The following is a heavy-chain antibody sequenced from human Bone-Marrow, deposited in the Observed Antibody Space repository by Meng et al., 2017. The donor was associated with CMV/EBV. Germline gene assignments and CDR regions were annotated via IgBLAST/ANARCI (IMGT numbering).Heavy chain of an antibody. V-gene: IGHV3-30*02. CDR1: GFTFSSCG. CDR3: AKPEYNWNYVVAFDI. J-gene: IGHJ3*02. D-gene: IGHD1-7*01. CDR2: IRYDGSNK. Sequence: GESLKISCAASGFTFSSCGMHWVRQAPGKGLEWVAFIRYDGSNKYYADSVKGRFTISRDNSKNTLYLQMNSLRAEDTAVYYCAKPEYNWNYVVAFDIWGQGTRVTVSS.